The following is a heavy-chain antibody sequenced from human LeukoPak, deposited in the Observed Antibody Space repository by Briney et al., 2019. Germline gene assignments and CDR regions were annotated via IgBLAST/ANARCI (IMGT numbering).Heavy chain of an antibody. Sequence: SETLSLTCAVYGGSFSGYYWSWIRQPPGKGLEWIGEINHSGSTNYNPSLKSRVTISVDTSKNQFSLKLSSVTAADTAVYYCARVDILTGYSYGMGVWGQGTTVTVSS. J-gene: IGHJ6*02. CDR2: INHSGST. CDR3: ARVDILTGYSYGMGV. V-gene: IGHV4-34*01. D-gene: IGHD3-9*01. CDR1: GGSFSGYY.